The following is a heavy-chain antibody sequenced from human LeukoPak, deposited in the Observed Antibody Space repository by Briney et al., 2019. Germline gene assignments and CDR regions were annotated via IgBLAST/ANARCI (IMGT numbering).Heavy chain of an antibody. D-gene: IGHD5-24*01. J-gene: IGHJ3*02. CDR2: VFHSGTT. V-gene: IGHV4-59*08. CDR3: ARRMATVTDAFDI. Sequence: SETLSLTCNVSGDSPTSHFGSWIRQTPGKGLEWIGYVFHSGTTNYSPSLKSRVTISLDTSKKQFYLRLASVTAADTAVYYCARRMATVTDAFDIWGRGTMVSVSS. CDR1: GDSPTSHF.